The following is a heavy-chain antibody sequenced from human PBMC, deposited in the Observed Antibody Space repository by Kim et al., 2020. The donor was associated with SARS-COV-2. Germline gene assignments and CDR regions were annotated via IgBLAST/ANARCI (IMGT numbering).Heavy chain of an antibody. CDR3: ARGINSRSSGYYRHHAEYFQH. V-gene: IGHV3-30*04. CDR1: GFTFSSYA. D-gene: IGHD3-22*01. J-gene: IGHJ1*01. Sequence: GGSLRLSCAASGFTFSSYAMHWVRQAPGKGLEWVAVISYDGSNKYYADSVKGRFTISRDNSKNTLYLQMNSLRAEDTAVYYCARGINSRSSGYYRHHAEYFQHWGQGTLVTVSS. CDR2: ISYDGSNK.